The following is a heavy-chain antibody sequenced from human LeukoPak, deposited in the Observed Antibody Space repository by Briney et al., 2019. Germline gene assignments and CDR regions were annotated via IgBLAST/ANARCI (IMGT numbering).Heavy chain of an antibody. J-gene: IGHJ4*02. CDR1: GFTFSSYA. Sequence: GGSLRLSCAASGFTFSSYAMSWVRQAPGKGLEWVGRIKSKTDGGTTDYAAPVKGRFTISRDDSKNTLYPQMNSLKTEDTAVYYCTTRGYSGYDRAAPRVFDYWGQGTLVTVSS. V-gene: IGHV3-15*01. CDR3: TTRGYSGYDRAAPRVFDY. D-gene: IGHD5-12*01. CDR2: IKSKTDGGTT.